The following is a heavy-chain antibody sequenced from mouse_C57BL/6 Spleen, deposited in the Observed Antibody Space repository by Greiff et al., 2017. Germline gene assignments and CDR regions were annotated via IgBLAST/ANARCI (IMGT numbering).Heavy chain of an antibody. CDR2: IDPNSGGT. Sequence: QVHVKQPGAELVKPGASVKLSCKASGYTFTSYWMHWVKQRPGRGLEWIGRIDPNSGGTKYNEKFKSKATLTVDKPSSTAYMQLSSLTSEDSAVYYCARPMAYYYGKGDYYAMDYWGQGTSVTVSS. V-gene: IGHV1-72*01. D-gene: IGHD1-1*01. CDR3: ARPMAYYYGKGDYYAMDY. J-gene: IGHJ4*01. CDR1: GYTFTSYW.